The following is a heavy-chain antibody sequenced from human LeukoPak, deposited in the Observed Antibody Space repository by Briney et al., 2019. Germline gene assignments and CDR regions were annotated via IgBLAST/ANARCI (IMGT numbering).Heavy chain of an antibody. Sequence: GESLKISCKGSGYSFTSYWIGWVRQMPGKGLEWMGIIYPGDSDTRYSPSFQGQVTISADKSISTAYLQWSSLKASDTAMYYCARSYCRGGSCPPRFFDYWGQGTLVTVSS. D-gene: IGHD2-15*01. V-gene: IGHV5-51*01. CDR3: ARSYCRGGSCPPRFFDY. CDR1: GYSFTSYW. CDR2: IYPGDSDT. J-gene: IGHJ4*02.